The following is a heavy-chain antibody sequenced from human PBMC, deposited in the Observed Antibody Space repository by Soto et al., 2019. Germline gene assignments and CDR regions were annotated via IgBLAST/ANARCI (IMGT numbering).Heavy chain of an antibody. V-gene: IGHV1-69*13. CDR1: GGTFSSYA. D-gene: IGHD6-6*01. CDR2: IIPIFGTA. J-gene: IGHJ6*02. CDR3: ARDLEYSSSPDYYSYGMDV. Sequence: SVKVSCKASGGTFSSYAISWVRQAPGQGLEWMGGIIPIFGTANYAQKFQGRVTITADESTSTAYMELSSLRSEDTAVYYCARDLEYSSSPDYYSYGMDVWGQGTTVTVSS.